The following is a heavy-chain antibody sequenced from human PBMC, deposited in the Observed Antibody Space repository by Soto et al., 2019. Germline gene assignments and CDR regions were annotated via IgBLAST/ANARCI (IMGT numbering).Heavy chain of an antibody. V-gene: IGHV3-30-3*01. CDR3: ARDPAQIGYCTNGVCSTLDY. Sequence: GGSLRLSCAASGFTFSSYAMHWVRQATGKGLEWVAVISYDGSNKYYADSVKGRFTISRDNSKNTLYLQMNSLRAEDTAVYYCARDPAQIGYCTNGVCSTLDYWGQGTLVTVSS. J-gene: IGHJ4*02. CDR1: GFTFSSYA. CDR2: ISYDGSNK. D-gene: IGHD2-8*01.